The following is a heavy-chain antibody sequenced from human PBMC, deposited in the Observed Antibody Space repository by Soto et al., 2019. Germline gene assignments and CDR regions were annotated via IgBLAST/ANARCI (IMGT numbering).Heavy chain of an antibody. V-gene: IGHV4-31*03. CDR1: GGSIGSGGYY. CDR3: ARDAPSSAFDRGKD. D-gene: IGHD3-10*01. J-gene: IGHJ4*02. CDR2: IYHSGST. Sequence: QVQLQESGPGLVKPSQTLSLTCTVSGGSIGSGGYYWSWIRQHPGRGLEWIGWIYHSGSTYYNPSLKRRVTISVDTSKNQFSLKLSSVTAADTAVYYCARDAPSSAFDRGKDWGQGTLVTVSS.